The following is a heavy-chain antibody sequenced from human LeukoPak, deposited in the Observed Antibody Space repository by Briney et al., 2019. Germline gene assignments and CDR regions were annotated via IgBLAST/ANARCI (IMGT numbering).Heavy chain of an antibody. CDR2: INPNSGGT. V-gene: IGHV1-2*02. CDR1: GYTFTGYY. Sequence: GASVKVSCKASGYTFTGYYMHWVRQAPGQGLEWMGWINPNSGGTNYAQKFQGRVTMTRDTSISTAYMELSRLRSDDTAVYYCARDYFHYDSSGYDYWGQGTLVTVSS. J-gene: IGHJ4*02. CDR3: ARDYFHYDSSGYDY. D-gene: IGHD3-22*01.